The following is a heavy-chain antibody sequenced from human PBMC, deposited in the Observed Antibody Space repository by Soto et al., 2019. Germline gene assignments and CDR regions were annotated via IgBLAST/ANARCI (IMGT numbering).Heavy chain of an antibody. CDR2: ASNDGDNK. J-gene: IGHJ4*02. V-gene: IGHV3-30*18. CDR1: GFTFSKYG. Sequence: QVQLVESGGGVVQPGRSLRLSCAASGFTFSKYGMHWVRQAPGKGLEWVAVASNDGDNKYYADSVQGRFTVSRDNSKNTVYLQLNSMRAEDTAVYYCAKDGFGGAGQHWLVRFPDYWGQGALVTVSS. CDR3: AKDGFGGAGQHWLVRFPDY. D-gene: IGHD6-19*01.